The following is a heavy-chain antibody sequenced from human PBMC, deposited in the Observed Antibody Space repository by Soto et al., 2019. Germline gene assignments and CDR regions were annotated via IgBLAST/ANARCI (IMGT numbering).Heavy chain of an antibody. CDR1: GYSFTTYW. CDR2: IYPGDSDT. D-gene: IGHD3-16*02. V-gene: IGHV5-51*01. Sequence: PGESLKISCKGSGYSFTTYWVGWVRQMPGKGLEWMGIIYPGDSDTRYSPSFQGQVTISADKSISTAYLQWSSLEASDTAMYYCARGYDYIWGSYLPYYYMDVWGKGTTVTVSS. J-gene: IGHJ6*03. CDR3: ARGYDYIWGSYLPYYYMDV.